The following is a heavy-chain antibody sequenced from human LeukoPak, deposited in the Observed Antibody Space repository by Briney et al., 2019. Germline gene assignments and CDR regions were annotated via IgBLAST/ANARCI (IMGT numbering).Heavy chain of an antibody. CDR3: ARTKLERLNYYGMDV. V-gene: IGHV4-39*01. CDR2: IYYSGST. J-gene: IGHJ6*02. Sequence: PSKTLSLTCTVSGGSISSSSYYWGWIRQPPGKGLEWIGSIYYSGSTYYNPSLKSRVTISVDTSKNQFSLKLSSVTAADTAVYYCARTKLERLNYYGMDVWGQGTTVTVSS. CDR1: GGSISSSSYY. D-gene: IGHD1-1*01.